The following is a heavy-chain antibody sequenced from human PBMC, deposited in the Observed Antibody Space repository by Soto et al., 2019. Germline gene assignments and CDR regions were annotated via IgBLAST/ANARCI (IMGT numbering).Heavy chain of an antibody. CDR3: ARLDYYDSSPMGWFDP. V-gene: IGHV4-59*01. J-gene: IGHJ5*02. D-gene: IGHD3-22*01. CDR1: GGSISSYY. CDR2: IYYSGST. Sequence: ETLSLTCTVSGGSISSYYWSWIRQPPGKGLEWIGYIYYSGSTNYNPSLKSRVTISVDTSKNQFSLKLSSVTAADTAVYYCARLDYYDSSPMGWFDPWGQGTLVTVSS.